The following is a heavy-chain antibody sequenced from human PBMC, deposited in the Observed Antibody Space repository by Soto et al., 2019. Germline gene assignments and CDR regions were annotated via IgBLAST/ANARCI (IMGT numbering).Heavy chain of an antibody. V-gene: IGHV4-34*01. CDR3: ARGRKQLVLAYYDYYGMDV. CDR2: INHSGNT. J-gene: IGHJ6*02. Sequence: PSETLSLTCAVYGGSFSGYYWGWIRQPPGKGLEWIGEINHSGNTNYNPSLKSRVTISVDTSKNQFSLKLSSVTAADTAVYYCARGRKQLVLAYYDYYGMDVWGQGPTVTVSS. CDR1: GGSFSGYY. D-gene: IGHD6-13*01.